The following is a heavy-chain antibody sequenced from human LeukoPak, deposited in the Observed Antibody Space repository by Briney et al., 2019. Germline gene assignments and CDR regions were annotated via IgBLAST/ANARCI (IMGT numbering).Heavy chain of an antibody. CDR3: ARAPLVVVPAAIRDAFDI. CDR1: GGSFSGYY. J-gene: IGHJ3*02. Sequence: SETLSLTCAVYGGSFSGYYWSWIRQPPGKGLEWIGEINHSGSTNYNPPLMSRVIISVDTSKNQFSLKLSSLTAADTAVYYCARAPLVVVPAAIRDAFDIWGQGTMVTVSS. CDR2: INHSGST. D-gene: IGHD2-2*02. V-gene: IGHV4-34*01.